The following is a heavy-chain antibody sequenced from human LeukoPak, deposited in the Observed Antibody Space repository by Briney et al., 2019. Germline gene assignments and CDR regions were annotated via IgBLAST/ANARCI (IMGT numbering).Heavy chain of an antibody. J-gene: IGHJ4*02. CDR3: ARDESVDTAMEPNDY. V-gene: IGHV3-21*05. CDR2: ISSSSSYI. CDR1: GFTFSSYS. Sequence: GGSLRLSCAASGFTFSSYSMNWVRQAPGKGLEWVSYISSSSSYIYYADSVKGRFTISRDNAKNSLYLQMNSLRAEDTAVYYCARDESVDTAMEPNDYWGQGTLVTVSS. D-gene: IGHD5-18*01.